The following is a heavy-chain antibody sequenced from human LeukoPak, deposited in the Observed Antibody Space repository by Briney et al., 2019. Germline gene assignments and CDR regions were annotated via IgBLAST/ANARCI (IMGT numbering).Heavy chain of an antibody. CDR1: GYSISSGYY. D-gene: IGHD3-10*01. Sequence: SETLSLTCTVSGYSISSGYYWSWIRQPAGKGLEWTGRIYTSGSTNYNPSLKRRVTMSVDTSKNQFSLKLSSVTAADTAVYYCARDSMVRGVPVYYMDVWGKGTTVTISS. CDR3: ARDSMVRGVPVYYMDV. J-gene: IGHJ6*03. CDR2: IYTSGST. V-gene: IGHV4-4*07.